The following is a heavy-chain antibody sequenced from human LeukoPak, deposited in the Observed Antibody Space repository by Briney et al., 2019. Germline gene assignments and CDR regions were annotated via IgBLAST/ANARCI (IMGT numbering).Heavy chain of an antibody. J-gene: IGHJ4*02. CDR3: ARRRRFGVAGDY. Sequence: PGGSLRLSCAASGFTFSSYSMNWVRQAPGKGLEWVSSISSSSNYIYYADSVKGRFTISRDNAKNSLYLQMNSLRAEDTAVYYCARRRRFGVAGDYWGQGTLVTVSS. CDR2: ISSSSNYI. CDR1: GFTFSSYS. D-gene: IGHD3-3*01. V-gene: IGHV3-21*01.